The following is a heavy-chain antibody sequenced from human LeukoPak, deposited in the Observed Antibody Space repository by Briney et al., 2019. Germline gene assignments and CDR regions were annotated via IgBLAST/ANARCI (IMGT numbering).Heavy chain of an antibody. D-gene: IGHD6-19*01. CDR3: ARVESSGWYGAFDI. V-gene: IGHV3-73*01. CDR1: GFTFSGSA. Sequence: PGGSLRLSCAASGFTFSGSAMHWVRQASGKGLEWVGRIRSKANSYATAYAASVKGRFTISRDDSKNTAYLQMNSLKTEDTAVYYCARVESSGWYGAFDIWGQGTMVTVSS. CDR2: IRSKANSYAT. J-gene: IGHJ3*02.